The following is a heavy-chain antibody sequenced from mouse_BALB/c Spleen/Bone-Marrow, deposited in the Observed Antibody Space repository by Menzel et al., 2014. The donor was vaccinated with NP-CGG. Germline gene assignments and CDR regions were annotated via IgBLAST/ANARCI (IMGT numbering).Heavy chain of an antibody. CDR2: IRNKANGYTT. CDR1: GFTFTDYY. Sequence: EVMLVESGGGSVQPGGSLRFSCATSGFTFTDYYMSWVRQPPGKALEWLGFIRNKANGYTTEYSASVKGRFTISRDNSQRILYLQMNTLRAEDSATYYCARDENVGIYWYFDVWGAGTTVIVSS. CDR3: ARDENVGIYWYFDV. V-gene: IGHV7-3*02. J-gene: IGHJ1*01.